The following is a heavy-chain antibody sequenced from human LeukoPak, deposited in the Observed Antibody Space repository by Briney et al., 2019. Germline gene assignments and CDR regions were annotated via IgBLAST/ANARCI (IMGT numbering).Heavy chain of an antibody. Sequence: PGRSLRLSCAASGFTFSSYAMHWVRQAPGQGLEWVAVISYDGSSEYYADSAKGRFIISRDNSKNTLYLQMNSLRAEDTAVYYCARDPLTYGSGRYYQAFDYWGQGTLVTVSS. CDR3: ARDPLTYGSGRYYQAFDY. V-gene: IGHV3-30-3*01. CDR2: ISYDGSSE. CDR1: GFTFSSYA. D-gene: IGHD3-10*01. J-gene: IGHJ4*02.